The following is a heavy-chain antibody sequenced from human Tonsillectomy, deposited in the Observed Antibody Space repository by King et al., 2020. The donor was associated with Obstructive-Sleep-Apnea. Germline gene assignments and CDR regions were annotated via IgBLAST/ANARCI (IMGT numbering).Heavy chain of an antibody. D-gene: IGHD6-13*01. CDR2: IYYSGST. Sequence: QLQESSPGLVKPSQTLSLTCTVSGGSISSGGYYWSWIRQHPGKGLEWIGYIYYSGSTYYNPSLKSRVTISVDTSKNQFSLKLSSVTAADTAVFYCARSKRAAGDNDAFDIWGQGTMVTVSS. CDR3: ARSKRAAGDNDAFDI. V-gene: IGHV4-31*03. CDR1: GGSISSGGYY. J-gene: IGHJ3*02.